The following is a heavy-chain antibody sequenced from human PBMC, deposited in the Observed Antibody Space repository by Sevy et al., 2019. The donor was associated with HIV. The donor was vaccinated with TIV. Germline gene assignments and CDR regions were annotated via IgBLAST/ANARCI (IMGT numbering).Heavy chain of an antibody. Sequence: ASVKVSCKPSGDTFINDYMHWVRQAPGQGLEWMGIIDPSAGNASYAEKFQGRVTMAWDTSTSTLYMDLSSLRSEDTAVYYCVRADPAQHFDSWGQGTLVTVSS. J-gene: IGHJ4*02. CDR3: VRADPAQHFDS. CDR1: GDTFINDY. V-gene: IGHV1-46*01. CDR2: IDPSAGNA.